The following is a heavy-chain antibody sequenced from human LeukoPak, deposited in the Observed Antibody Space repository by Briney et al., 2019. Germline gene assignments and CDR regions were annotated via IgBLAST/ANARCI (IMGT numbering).Heavy chain of an antibody. J-gene: IGHJ5*02. V-gene: IGHV1-2*02. CDR2: INPNSGGT. D-gene: IGHD2-21*01. CDR3: ARADRLHGGPYLIGP. Sequence: ASVKVSCKTSGYTFTDYYLHWVRQAPGQGLEWMGWINPNSGGTSSAQKFQGRVTMTRDTSIATVYMEVSWLTSDDTAIYYCARADRLHGGPYLIGPWGQGTLVTVSS. CDR1: GYTFTDYY.